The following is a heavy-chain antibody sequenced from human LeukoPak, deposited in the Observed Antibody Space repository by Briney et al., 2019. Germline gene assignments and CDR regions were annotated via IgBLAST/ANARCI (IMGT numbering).Heavy chain of an antibody. CDR1: GYSISGGYY. CDR3: ASPLVLSSGGNHYYMDV. J-gene: IGHJ6*03. Sequence: PSETLSLTCTVSGYSISGGYYWGWIRQPPGKGLEWIGYIYHSGSTYYNPSLKSRVTISVDRSKNQFSLKLSSVTAADTAVYYCASPLVLSSGGNHYYMDVWGKGTTVTVSS. V-gene: IGHV4-38-2*02. D-gene: IGHD3-10*01. CDR2: IYHSGST.